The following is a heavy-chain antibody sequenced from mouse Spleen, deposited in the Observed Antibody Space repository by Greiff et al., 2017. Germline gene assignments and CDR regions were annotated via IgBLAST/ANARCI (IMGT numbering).Heavy chain of an antibody. CDR3: ARRYYRYAMDY. D-gene: IGHD2-14*01. V-gene: IGHV1-54*01. J-gene: IGHJ4*01. CDR2: INPGSGGT. CDR1: GYAFTNYL. Sequence: VQLVESGAELVRPGTSVKVSCKASGYAFTNYLIEWVKQRPGQGLEWIGVINPGSGGTNYNEKFKGKATLTADKSSSTAYMQLSSLTSEDSAVYFCARRYYRYAMDYWGQGTSVTVSS.